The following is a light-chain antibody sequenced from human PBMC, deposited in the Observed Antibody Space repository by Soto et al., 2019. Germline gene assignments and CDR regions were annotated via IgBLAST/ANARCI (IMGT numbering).Light chain of an antibody. CDR2: LAS. CDR1: QSISNY. CDR3: QQTYKTPLT. V-gene: IGKV1-39*01. Sequence: DIQMTQSPSSLSASVGDRVTITCRASQSISNYLNWYQQRPGKAPKLLIYLASSLSSGVPSKFSGSGSGTDFTLTISVLQPEDSATDYGQQTYKTPLTCGQGTKVEIK. J-gene: IGKJ1*01.